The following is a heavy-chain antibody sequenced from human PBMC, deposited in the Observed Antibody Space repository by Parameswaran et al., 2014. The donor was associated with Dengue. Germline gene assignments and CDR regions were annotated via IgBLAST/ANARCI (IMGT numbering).Heavy chain of an antibody. D-gene: IGHD3-16*01. CDR2: LIMMGVVT. CDR3: ARDRPSDNYSYHPMFDN. J-gene: IGHJ4*02. V-gene: IGHV3-74*01. Sequence: VRQAPGRGWCGSHVLIMMGVVTSYADPMKGRFTISRDNAKNTLYLQMNSLRAEDTAVYYCARDRPSDNYSYHPMFDNWGQGTLVTVSS.